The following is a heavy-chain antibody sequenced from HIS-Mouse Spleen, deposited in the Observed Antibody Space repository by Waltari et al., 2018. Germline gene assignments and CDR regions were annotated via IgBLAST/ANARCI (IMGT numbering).Heavy chain of an antibody. Sequence: LEWVSGISWNSGSIGYADSVKGRFTISRDNAKNSLYLQMNSLRAEDTALYYCAKAHGYSSSWYKTGSYYYYYGMDVWGQGTTVTVSS. CDR3: AKAHGYSSSWYKTGSYYYYYGMDV. CDR2: ISWNSGSI. D-gene: IGHD6-13*01. J-gene: IGHJ6*02. V-gene: IGHV3-9*01.